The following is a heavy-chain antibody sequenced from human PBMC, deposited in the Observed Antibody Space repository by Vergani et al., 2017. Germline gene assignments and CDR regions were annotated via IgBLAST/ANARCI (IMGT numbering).Heavy chain of an antibody. CDR1: GFTFSSYA. Sequence: EVQLLQSEGAVVQPGGSLRLSCAASGFTFSSYAMSWVRQAPGKGLEWVSAISGSGGSTYYADSVKGRFTISRDNSKNTLYLQMNSLRAEDTAVYYCAKDQRGVIGCMDVWGQGTTVTVSS. D-gene: IGHD2-21*01. V-gene: IGHV3-23*01. CDR3: AKDQRGVIGCMDV. J-gene: IGHJ6*02. CDR2: ISGSGGST.